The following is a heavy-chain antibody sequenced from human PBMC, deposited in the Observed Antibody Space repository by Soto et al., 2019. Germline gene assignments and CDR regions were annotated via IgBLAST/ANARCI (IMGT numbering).Heavy chain of an antibody. CDR2: MYHSGST. CDR1: GCTISSGGYS. CDR3: ARVPDY. J-gene: IGHJ4*02. D-gene: IGHD2-2*01. V-gene: IGHV4-30-2*01. Sequence: PSETLSLTFAVSGCTISSGGYSWSWILQPPGKGLEWIGYMYHSGSTYYNPSLKSRVTISIDRSKNQFSLKLSSVTAADTAVYCCARVPDYWSQGILDTVSS.